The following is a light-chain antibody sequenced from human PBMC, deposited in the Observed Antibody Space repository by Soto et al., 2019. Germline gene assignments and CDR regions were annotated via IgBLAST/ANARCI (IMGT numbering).Light chain of an antibody. CDR1: QSVTTN. J-gene: IGKJ4*01. CDR3: QQYNNWPPLT. V-gene: IGKV3-15*01. CDR2: SAS. Sequence: EAVMTQSPVTLSMSPGEGATLSCRASQSVTTNLAWYQQKPGQAPRLLIYSASTRAAGIPDRFSGSGSGTEFTLTISSLQSEDFAVYYCQQYNNWPPLTFGGGTKVEIK.